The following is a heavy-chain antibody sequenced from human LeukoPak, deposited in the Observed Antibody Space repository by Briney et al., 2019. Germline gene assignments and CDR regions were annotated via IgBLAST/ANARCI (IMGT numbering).Heavy chain of an antibody. CDR2: ISSSGSTI. D-gene: IGHD6-19*01. Sequence: GGSLRLSCAASGFTFSSHSMNWVRQAPGKGLEWVSSISSSGSTIYYADSVKGRFTISRDNAKNSLYLQMNSLRAEDTAVYYCARPVAGTWALDYWGQGTLVTVSS. CDR3: ARPVAGTWALDY. V-gene: IGHV3-21*04. J-gene: IGHJ4*02. CDR1: GFTFSSHS.